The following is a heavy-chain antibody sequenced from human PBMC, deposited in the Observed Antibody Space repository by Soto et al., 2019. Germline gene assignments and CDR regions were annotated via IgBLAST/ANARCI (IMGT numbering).Heavy chain of an antibody. CDR2: ISSNGGST. D-gene: IGHD3-3*01. V-gene: IGHV3-64*01. J-gene: IGHJ5*02. Sequence: GGSLRLSCAASGFTFSSYAMHWVRQAPGKGLEYVSAISSNGGSTYYANSVKGRFTISRDNSKNTLYLQMGSLRAEDMAVYYCARGKYYDFWSGYNWFDPWRQGTLVTVSS. CDR1: GFTFSSYA. CDR3: ARGKYYDFWSGYNWFDP.